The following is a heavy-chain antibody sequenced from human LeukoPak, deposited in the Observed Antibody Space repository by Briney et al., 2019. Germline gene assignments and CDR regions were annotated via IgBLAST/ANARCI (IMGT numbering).Heavy chain of an antibody. D-gene: IGHD6-19*01. CDR2: LSYDGSNK. J-gene: IGHJ6*02. CDR3: AKDGGWLVNYYYGMDV. Sequence: PGGSLRLSCAASGFTFSSYAMHWVRQAPGKGLEWVAVLSYDGSNKYYADSVKGRFTISRDNSKNTLYLQMNSLRAEDTAVYYCAKDGGWLVNYYYGMDVWGQGTTVTVSS. CDR1: GFTFSSYA. V-gene: IGHV3-30-3*01.